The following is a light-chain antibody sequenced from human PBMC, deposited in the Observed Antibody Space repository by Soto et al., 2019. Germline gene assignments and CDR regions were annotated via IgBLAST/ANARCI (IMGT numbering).Light chain of an antibody. CDR1: SSDVGGYDY. V-gene: IGLV2-14*01. J-gene: IGLJ1*01. Sequence: QSALTQPASVSGSPGQSITISCTGTSSDVGGYDYVSWYQQHPGKAPKLIIYEVSNRPSGVSDRFSGSKSGNTASLTISGVQAEDEADYYSNSYTSSSSYVFGTGTKLTVL. CDR2: EVS. CDR3: NSYTSSSSYV.